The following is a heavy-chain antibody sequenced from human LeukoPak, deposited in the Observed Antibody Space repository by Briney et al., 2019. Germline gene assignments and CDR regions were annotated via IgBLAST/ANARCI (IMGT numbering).Heavy chain of an antibody. V-gene: IGHV1-2*04. CDR1: GYTFTSYG. D-gene: IGHD5-12*01. CDR2: INPNSGGT. CDR3: ARDPRGYSGYALDY. Sequence: ASVKVSCKASGYTFTSYGISWVRQAPGQGLEWMGWINPNSGGTNYAQKFQGWVTMTRDTSISTAYMELSRLRSDDTAVYYCARDPRGYSGYALDYWGQGTLVTVSS. J-gene: IGHJ4*02.